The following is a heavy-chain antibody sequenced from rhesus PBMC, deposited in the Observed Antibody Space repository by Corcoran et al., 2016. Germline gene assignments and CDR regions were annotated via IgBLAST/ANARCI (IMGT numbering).Heavy chain of an antibody. V-gene: IGHV4S12*01. D-gene: IGHD5-12*01. J-gene: IGHJ4*01. CDR1: GGSISSSNW. Sequence: QVQLQESGPGLVKPSETLSLTCAVSGGSISSSNWWRWIRQPPGKGLEWIGGIYSNTESTNYNPSLKNRVTISKDTSKNQFSLKLSSVTAADTAVYYCARGHSYFYYFDYWGQGVLVTVSS. CDR2: IYSNTEST. CDR3: ARGHSYFYYFDY.